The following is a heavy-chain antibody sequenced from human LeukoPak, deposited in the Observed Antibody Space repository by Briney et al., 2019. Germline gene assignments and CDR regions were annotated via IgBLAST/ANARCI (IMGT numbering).Heavy chain of an antibody. CDR3: ARGRGSSSSIWFDP. CDR2: IYYSGST. V-gene: IGHV4-59*01. D-gene: IGHD6-6*01. CDR1: GGSISSYY. Sequence: SETLSLTCTVSGGSISSYYWSWIRQPPGKGLEWIGYIYYSGSTNYNPSLKSRVTISVDTSKNQFPLKLSSVTAADTAVYYCARGRGSSSSIWFDPWGQGTLVTVSS. J-gene: IGHJ5*02.